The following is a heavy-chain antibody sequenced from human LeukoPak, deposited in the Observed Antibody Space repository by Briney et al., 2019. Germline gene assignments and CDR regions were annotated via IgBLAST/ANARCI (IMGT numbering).Heavy chain of an antibody. CDR2: ISYDGSNK. V-gene: IGHV3-30-3*01. CDR1: GFTFSSYA. Sequence: GGSLRLSCAASGFTFSSYAMPWVRQAPGKGLEWVAVISYDGSNKYYADSVKGRFTISRDNSKNTLYLQMNSLRAEDTAVYYCARVSSRWLANDYWGQGTLVTVSS. J-gene: IGHJ4*02. CDR3: ARVSSRWLANDY. D-gene: IGHD6-19*01.